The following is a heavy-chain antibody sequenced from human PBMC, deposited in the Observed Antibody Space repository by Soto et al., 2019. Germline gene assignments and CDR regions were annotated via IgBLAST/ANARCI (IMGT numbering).Heavy chain of an antibody. CDR2: IYYSGST. V-gene: IGHV4-28*01. D-gene: IGHD6-13*01. Sequence: SETLSLTCAVSGYSISSSNWWGWIRQPPGKGLEWIGYIYYSGSTYYNPSLKSRVTISVDTSKNQFSLKLSSVTAADTAVYYCARWTIEQLRFDPWGQGTLVTVSS. CDR3: ARWTIEQLRFDP. J-gene: IGHJ5*02. CDR1: GYSISSSNW.